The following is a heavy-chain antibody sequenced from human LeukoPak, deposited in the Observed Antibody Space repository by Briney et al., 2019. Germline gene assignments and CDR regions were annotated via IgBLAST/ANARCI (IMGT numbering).Heavy chain of an antibody. CDR1: GFTFSTYA. CDR3: ATLTEYYNYMDV. V-gene: IGHV3-30-3*01. CDR2: MSYDGSTK. D-gene: IGHD1-14*01. J-gene: IGHJ6*03. Sequence: PGRSLRLSCAASGFTFSTYAMHWVRQAPGKGLEWVAVMSYDGSTKYYADSVKGRFTISRDNSKNTLYLQMNSLRPEDTAVYYCATLTEYYNYMDVWGKGTTVTVSS.